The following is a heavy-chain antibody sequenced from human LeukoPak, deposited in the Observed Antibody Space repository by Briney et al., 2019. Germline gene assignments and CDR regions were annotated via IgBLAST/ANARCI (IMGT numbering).Heavy chain of an antibody. CDR2: IRYDGSNT. CDR3: ARDLAGAIGY. CDR1: GFTFSSYD. Sequence: GGSLRLSCEASGFTFSSYDMHWVRQAPGKGLEWVAFIRYDGSNTYYADSVKGRFTISRDNSKNTLYLQMNSLRAEDTAVYYCARDLAGAIGYWGQGTLVTVSS. D-gene: IGHD3-16*02. J-gene: IGHJ4*02. V-gene: IGHV3-30*02.